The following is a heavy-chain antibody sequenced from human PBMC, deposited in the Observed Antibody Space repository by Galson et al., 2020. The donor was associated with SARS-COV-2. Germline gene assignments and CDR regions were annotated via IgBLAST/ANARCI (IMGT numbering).Heavy chain of an antibody. V-gene: IGHV4-39*02. J-gene: IGHJ5*02. D-gene: IGHD3-22*01. CDR2: IYYSGST. CDR1: GGSTSSSRYY. CDR3: AREIRDYYDSSGYYEDGVIRFDP. Sequence: SETLSLTCTVPGGSTSSSRYYWGWIRQPPGRGLEWIGSIYYSGSTYYNPSLKSRVTISVDTSKNQFSLKLSSVTAADTAVYYCAREIRDYYDSSGYYEDGVIRFDPWGQGTLVTGSS.